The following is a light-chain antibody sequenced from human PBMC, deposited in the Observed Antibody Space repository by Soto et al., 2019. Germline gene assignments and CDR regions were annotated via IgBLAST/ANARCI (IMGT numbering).Light chain of an antibody. J-gene: IGKJ4*01. CDR2: KAS. CDR1: QSINDW. CDR3: QQYNSNPLT. Sequence: DIQMTQSPSTLSASVGDRVTITCRASQSINDWLAWYQQRPGKAPKLLIYKASSLESGVPSRFSGSGSGTEFTLTISSLQADDLATYYCQQYNSNPLTFGGGTKVEIK. V-gene: IGKV1-5*03.